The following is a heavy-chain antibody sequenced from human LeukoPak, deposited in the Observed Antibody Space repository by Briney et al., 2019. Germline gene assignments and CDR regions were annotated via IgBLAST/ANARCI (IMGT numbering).Heavy chain of an antibody. D-gene: IGHD3-16*01. J-gene: IGHJ5*02. CDR2: ISDGGDTT. CDR3: ASHLIPINGYWFDP. Sequence: GSLRLSCTASGFTFSSYSLNWVRQAPGKGPEWVSTISDGGDTTYYTDSVKGRFTVSRDNSKNTLYLQMNSLRAEDTAVYYCASHLIPINGYWFDPWGQGTLVTVSS. CDR1: GFTFSSYS. V-gene: IGHV3-23*01.